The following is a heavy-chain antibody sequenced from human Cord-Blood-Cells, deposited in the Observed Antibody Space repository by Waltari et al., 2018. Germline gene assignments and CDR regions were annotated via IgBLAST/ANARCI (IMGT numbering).Heavy chain of an antibody. Sequence: QVQLQESGPGLVKPSETLSLTCAVSGYSISRGYYWGWIRQPPGKGLEWIGSIYHSGRTYYNPSLKSRVTISVDTSKNQFSLKLSSVTAADTAVYYCARIRRDGYNYYFDYWGQGTLVTVSS. D-gene: IGHD5-12*01. CDR1: GYSISRGYY. CDR3: ARIRRDGYNYYFDY. J-gene: IGHJ4*02. CDR2: IYHSGRT. V-gene: IGHV4-38-2*01.